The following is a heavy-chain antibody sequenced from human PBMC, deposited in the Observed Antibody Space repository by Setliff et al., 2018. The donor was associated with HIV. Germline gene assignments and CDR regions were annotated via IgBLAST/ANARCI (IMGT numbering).Heavy chain of an antibody. J-gene: IGHJ4*02. Sequence: ASVKVSCKASGYTFTGYYMHWVRQAPGQGPEWMGWINPNSGDTYYAQKFQGSVTMTRDTSINTVYMELTRLRSDDTAVYYCVRAPYYYDNSGYYYDWGQGTRVTVSS. V-gene: IGHV1-2*02. CDR3: VRAPYYYDNSGYYYD. CDR2: INPNSGDT. CDR1: GYTFTGYY. D-gene: IGHD3-22*01.